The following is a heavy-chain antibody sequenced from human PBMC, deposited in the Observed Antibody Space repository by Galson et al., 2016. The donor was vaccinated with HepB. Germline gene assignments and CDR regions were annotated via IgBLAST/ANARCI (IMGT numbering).Heavy chain of an antibody. Sequence: SLRLSCAASGFLFSDYYMSWIRQAPGKGLEWVSGISGGSIGIYYAVPVRGRFTISRDNSKNTLYLQMNSLRVEDTGVYYCAKAAGRAADGLNFDSWGQGTLVSVSS. CDR1: GFLFSDYY. V-gene: IGHV3-23*01. D-gene: IGHD6-13*01. CDR2: ISGGSIGI. J-gene: IGHJ4*02. CDR3: AKAAGRAADGLNFDS.